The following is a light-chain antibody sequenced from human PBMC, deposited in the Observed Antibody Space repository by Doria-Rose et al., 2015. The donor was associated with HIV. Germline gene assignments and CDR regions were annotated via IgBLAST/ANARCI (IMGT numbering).Light chain of an antibody. CDR1: QSFSSTY. CDR3: HQYGTSWT. V-gene: IGKV3-20*01. CDR2: DGS. Sequence: TQSPGTLSLSPGERATLSRRAGQSFSSTYLAWYQQKPGQAPSLLIYDGSTRATGIPDRFSASGSGTDFTLTINRLEPEDFALYYCHQYGTSWTFGQGTKVEI. J-gene: IGKJ1*01.